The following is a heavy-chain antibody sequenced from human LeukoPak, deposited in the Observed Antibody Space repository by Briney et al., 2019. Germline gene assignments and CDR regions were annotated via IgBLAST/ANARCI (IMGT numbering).Heavy chain of an antibody. D-gene: IGHD3-22*01. Sequence: GRSLRLSCAASGFTFGSYAMHWVRQAPGKGLECAAVISYDGSKIYYEDSVKGRFTISRDNSKNTLYLEMNSLRPEDTAVYYCARTSMIAIDNWGQGTLVTVS. V-gene: IGHV3-30*04. J-gene: IGHJ4*02. CDR2: ISYDGSKI. CDR3: ARTSMIAIDN. CDR1: GFTFGSYA.